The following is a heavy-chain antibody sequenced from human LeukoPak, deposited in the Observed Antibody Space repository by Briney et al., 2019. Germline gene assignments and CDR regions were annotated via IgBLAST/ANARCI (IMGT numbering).Heavy chain of an antibody. J-gene: IGHJ4*02. V-gene: IGHV1-69*05. D-gene: IGHD3-3*01. CDR2: IIPIFGTA. CDR3: ASERSGYPDY. CDR1: GGTFSSYA. Sequence: ASVNVSCKASGGTFSSYAISWVRQAPGQGLEWMGGIIPIFGTANYAQKFQGRVTITTDESTSTAYMELSSLRSEDTAVYYCASERSGYPDYWGQGTLVTVSS.